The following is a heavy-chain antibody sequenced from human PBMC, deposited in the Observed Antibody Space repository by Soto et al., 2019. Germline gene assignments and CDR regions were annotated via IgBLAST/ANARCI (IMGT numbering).Heavy chain of an antibody. CDR3: ARDRLTYYYDSSGYQGFDP. Sequence: ASVKVSCKASGYTFTSYAMHWVRQAPGQRLEWMGWINAGNGNTKYSQKFQGRVTITRDTSASTAYMELCSLRSEDTAVYYCARDRLTYYYDSSGYQGFDPWGQGTLVTVSS. CDR2: INAGNGNT. CDR1: GYTFTSYA. D-gene: IGHD3-22*01. J-gene: IGHJ5*02. V-gene: IGHV1-3*01.